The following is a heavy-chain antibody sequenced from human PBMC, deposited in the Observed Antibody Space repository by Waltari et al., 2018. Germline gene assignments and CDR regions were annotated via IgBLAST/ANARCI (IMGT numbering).Heavy chain of an antibody. V-gene: IGHV1-8*03. CDR1: GYTFTSYD. D-gene: IGHD2-2*02. Sequence: QVPLVQSGAEVKKPGASVKVSCKASGYTFTSYDINWVRQATGPGLEWMGWMNPNRGNTGYAQKYQGRVTITRNTAISTAYMERSSLRSEDTAVYYCARGRRIVVVPAAIYWFDPWGQGTLVTVSS. CDR2: MNPNRGNT. J-gene: IGHJ5*02. CDR3: ARGRRIVVVPAAIYWFDP.